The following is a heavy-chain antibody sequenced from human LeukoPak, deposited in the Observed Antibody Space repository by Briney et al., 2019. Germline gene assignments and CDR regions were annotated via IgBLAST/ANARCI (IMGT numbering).Heavy chain of an antibody. J-gene: IGHJ4*02. CDR2: ISDSGGRT. D-gene: IGHD4-17*01. Sequence: GGSLRLSCAASGFTFSRYAMNWVRQAPGKGLEWVSSISDSGGRTYYADSVKGRFTISRDNSKNTLYLQMNSLRAEDTAVYYCAKEVVTVTTFFDYWGQGTLVTVSS. CDR3: AKEVVTVTTFFDY. V-gene: IGHV3-23*01. CDR1: GFTFSRYA.